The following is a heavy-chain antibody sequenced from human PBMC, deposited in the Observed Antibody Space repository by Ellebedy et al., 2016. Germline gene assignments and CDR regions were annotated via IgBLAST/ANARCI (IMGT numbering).Heavy chain of an antibody. CDR2: INPSSGST. CDR3: AKEGNLRLHSYGFGDGYFDY. J-gene: IGHJ4*02. Sequence: ASVKVSCXASGYTFTSYYIHWVRQAPGQGLEWMGIINPSSGSTSYAQKFQGRVTMTRDTSTSTVYMELSSLRSEDTAVYYCAKEGNLRLHSYGFGDGYFDYWGQGTLVTVSS. CDR1: GYTFTSYY. V-gene: IGHV1-46*01. D-gene: IGHD5-18*01.